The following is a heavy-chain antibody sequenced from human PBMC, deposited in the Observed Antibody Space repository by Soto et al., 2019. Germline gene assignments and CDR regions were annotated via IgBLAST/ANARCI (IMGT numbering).Heavy chain of an antibody. CDR2: IYYSGST. D-gene: IGHD2-15*01. CDR3: ARYCSGGSCYPDNFDY. J-gene: IGHJ4*02. V-gene: IGHV4-31*03. Sequence: SETLSLTCTVSGGSISSGGYYWSWIRQHPGKGLEWIGYIYYSGSTYYNPSLKSRVTISVDTSKNQFSLKLSSVTAADTAVYYCARYCSGGSCYPDNFDYWGQGTLVTVSS. CDR1: GGSISSGGYY.